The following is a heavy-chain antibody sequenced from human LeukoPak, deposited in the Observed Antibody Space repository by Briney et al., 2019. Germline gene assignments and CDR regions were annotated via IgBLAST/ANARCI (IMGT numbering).Heavy chain of an antibody. CDR1: GYSISSGYY. D-gene: IGHD1-26*01. V-gene: IGHV4-38-2*01. Sequence: SETLSLTCAVSGYSISSGYYWGWIRQPPGKGLDWIGNIYHSGSTYYNPSLQRRVTISVDTSKNQFSLKLSSVTAADTAVYYCARVGGSYEPFDYWGQGTLVTVSS. J-gene: IGHJ4*02. CDR3: ARVGGSYEPFDY. CDR2: IYHSGST.